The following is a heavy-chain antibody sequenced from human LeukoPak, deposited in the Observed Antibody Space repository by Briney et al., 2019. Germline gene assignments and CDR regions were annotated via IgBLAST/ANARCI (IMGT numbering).Heavy chain of an antibody. CDR2: IGDSPRSI. CDR3: SRGHYGMDV. V-gene: IGHV3-11*01. CDR1: GFTFSDHY. Sequence: GGSLRLSCAASGFTFSDHYMSWIRQVPGKGLEWLSYIGDSPRSIYHADSVKGRFTISRDNAKNSVYLQMDSLRVVDTAVYYCSRGHYGMDVWGQGTTVIVSS. J-gene: IGHJ6*02.